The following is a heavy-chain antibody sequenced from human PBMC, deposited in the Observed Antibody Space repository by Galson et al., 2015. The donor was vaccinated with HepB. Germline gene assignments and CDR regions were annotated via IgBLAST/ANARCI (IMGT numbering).Heavy chain of an antibody. Sequence: SVKVSCKASGGTFSSYTISWVRQAPGQGLEWMGRIIPILGIANYAQKFQGRVTITADKSTSTAYMELSSLRSEDTAVYYCARAGYDSSPLTAGGRPGFDYWGQGTLVTVSS. CDR1: GGTFSSYT. CDR2: IIPILGIA. D-gene: IGHD3-22*01. V-gene: IGHV1-69*02. J-gene: IGHJ4*02. CDR3: ARAGYDSSPLTAGGRPGFDY.